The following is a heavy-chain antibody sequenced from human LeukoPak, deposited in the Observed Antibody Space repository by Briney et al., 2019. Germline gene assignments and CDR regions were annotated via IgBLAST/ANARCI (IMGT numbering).Heavy chain of an antibody. V-gene: IGHV1-18*04. Sequence: ASVKVSCTTSGYTFTGYYIHWVRQAPGQGIEWKGWINAYNGNTNYAQKLQGRVTMPTDTSTSPAYMELSSLRFDDTAVYYCARRQGTTLSFDYWGQGTVVTVSS. CDR3: ARRQGTTLSFDY. D-gene: IGHD1-1*01. CDR1: GYTFTGYY. CDR2: INAYNGNT. J-gene: IGHJ4*02.